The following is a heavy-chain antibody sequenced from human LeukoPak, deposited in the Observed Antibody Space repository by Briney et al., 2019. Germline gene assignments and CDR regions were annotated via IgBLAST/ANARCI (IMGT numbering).Heavy chain of an antibody. Sequence: GGSLRLSCAASGFTFSSYAMSWVRQAPGKGLEWVSAISGSGGSTYYADSVKGRFTISRDNSKNTLYLQMNSLRSEDTAVYYCARGTTPRGGRLEFGYWGQGTLVTVSS. J-gene: IGHJ4*02. CDR2: ISGSGGST. CDR1: GFTFSSYA. V-gene: IGHV3-23*01. CDR3: ARGTTPRGGRLEFGY. D-gene: IGHD1-14*01.